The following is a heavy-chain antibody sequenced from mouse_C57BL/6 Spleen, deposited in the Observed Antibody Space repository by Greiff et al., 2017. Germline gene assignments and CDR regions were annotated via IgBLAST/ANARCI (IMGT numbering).Heavy chain of an antibody. Sequence: VQLQQSGPGLVKPSQSLSLTCSVTGYSITSGYYWNWIRQFPGNKLEWMGYISYDGSNNYNPSLKNRISITRDTSKNQFFLKLNSVTTEDTATYYCARDLTSDYWGQGTTLTVSS. CDR2: ISYDGSN. CDR3: ARDLTSDY. D-gene: IGHD4-1*01. CDR1: GYSITSGYY. V-gene: IGHV3-6*01. J-gene: IGHJ2*01.